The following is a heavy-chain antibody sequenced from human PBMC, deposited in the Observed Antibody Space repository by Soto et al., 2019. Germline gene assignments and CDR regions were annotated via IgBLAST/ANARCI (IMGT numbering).Heavy chain of an antibody. Sequence: GGSLRLSCSASGFTFSSYAMHWVRQPPGKGLEWVALISSDIITTNYADSVKGRFSISRDNSRNTVYLQINTPRPEDTAVYFCGRGRRYDSSSIDSWGQGTLVTVYS. D-gene: IGHD6-6*01. CDR3: GRGRRYDSSSIDS. J-gene: IGHJ4*02. CDR1: GFTFSSYA. CDR2: ISSDIITT. V-gene: IGHV3-30-3*01.